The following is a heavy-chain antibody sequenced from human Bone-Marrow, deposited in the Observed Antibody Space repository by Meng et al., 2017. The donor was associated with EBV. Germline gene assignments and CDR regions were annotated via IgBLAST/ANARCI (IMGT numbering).Heavy chain of an antibody. CDR2: IYHSGST. V-gene: IGHV4-4*02. D-gene: IGHD3-16*01. Sequence: QGSGPGLGEPSGTLSLTLACPGGPISSRNWWSWVRQPPGEGLEWIGEIYHSGSTSYNPSLESRVTISVDKSKNQVSLKLSSVTAADTAVYYCAQRERWGLDPWGQGTLVTVSS. CDR1: GGPISSRNW. CDR3: AQRERWGLDP. J-gene: IGHJ5*02.